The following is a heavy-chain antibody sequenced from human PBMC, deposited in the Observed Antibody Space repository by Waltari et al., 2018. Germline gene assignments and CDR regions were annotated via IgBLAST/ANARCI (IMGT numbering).Heavy chain of an antibody. Sequence: QVQLVQSGAEVKKPGSSVKVSCKASGGTFSSYAISWVRQAPGQGLEGMGGIIPIVGTANYAQKFQGRVTITADESTSTAYMELSSLRSEDTAVYYCATKLWFGDTPNYYYMDVWGKGTTVTVSS. CDR3: ATKLWFGDTPNYYYMDV. V-gene: IGHV1-69*12. J-gene: IGHJ6*03. D-gene: IGHD3-10*01. CDR1: GGTFSSYA. CDR2: IIPIVGTA.